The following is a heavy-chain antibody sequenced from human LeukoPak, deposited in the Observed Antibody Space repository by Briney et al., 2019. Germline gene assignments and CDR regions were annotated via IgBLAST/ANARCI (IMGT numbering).Heavy chain of an antibody. J-gene: IGHJ4*02. V-gene: IGHV3-53*01. CDR2: IYSGGST. Sequence: PGGSLRLSCAASGFTFSSNYMSWVRQAPGKGLEWASVIYSGGSTYYADSVKGRFTISRDNSKNTLYLQMNSLRAEDTAVYYCASQKQPRIAVAGFDYWGQGTLVTVSS. D-gene: IGHD6-19*01. CDR3: ASQKQPRIAVAGFDY. CDR1: GFTFSSNY.